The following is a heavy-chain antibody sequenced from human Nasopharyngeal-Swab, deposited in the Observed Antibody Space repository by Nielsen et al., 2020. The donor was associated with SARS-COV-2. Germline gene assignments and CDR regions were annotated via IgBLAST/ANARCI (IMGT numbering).Heavy chain of an antibody. V-gene: IGHV3-23*01. Sequence: GESLKISCAASGFNFASFAMNWVRLAPGKGLEWVASITSRGDRTYYGDSVKGRFTIFRENYKNTLYLQLNSLRAEDTARYYCARFSRCDDDCPSDYWGQGTLVTVSS. D-gene: IGHD2-21*02. J-gene: IGHJ4*02. CDR3: ARFSRCDDDCPSDY. CDR2: ITSRGDRT. CDR1: GFNFASFA.